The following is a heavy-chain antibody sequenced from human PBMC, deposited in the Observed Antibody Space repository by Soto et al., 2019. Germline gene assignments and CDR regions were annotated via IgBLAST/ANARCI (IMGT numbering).Heavy chain of an antibody. D-gene: IGHD7-27*01. CDR3: ASLPWANYYYYGMDV. CDR2: MNPNSGNT. CDR1: GYTFTSSD. J-gene: IGHJ6*02. V-gene: IGHV1-8*01. Sequence: ASVKVSCRASGYTFTSSDINWVRQATGQGLEWMGWMNPNSGNTGYAQKFQGRVTMTRNTSISTAYMELSSLRSEDTAVYYCASLPWANYYYYGMDVWGQGTTVTVSS.